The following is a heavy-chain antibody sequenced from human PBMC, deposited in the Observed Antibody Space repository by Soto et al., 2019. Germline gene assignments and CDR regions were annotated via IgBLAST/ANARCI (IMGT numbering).Heavy chain of an antibody. CDR1: GGSISSGGYY. CDR2: IYYSGST. CDR3: ARVTNYYDSSGYHQYSQFDY. J-gene: IGHJ4*02. D-gene: IGHD3-22*01. V-gene: IGHV4-31*03. Sequence: QVQLQESGPGLVKPSQTLSLTCTVSGGSISSGGYYWSWIRQHPGKGLEWIGYIYYSGSTYYNPYLKSRVTISVDTSKDQFSLTLSSVTAADTAVYYCARVTNYYDSSGYHQYSQFDYWGQGTLVTVSS.